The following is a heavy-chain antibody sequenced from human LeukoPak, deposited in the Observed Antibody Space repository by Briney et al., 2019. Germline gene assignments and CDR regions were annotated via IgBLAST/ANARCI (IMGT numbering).Heavy chain of an antibody. J-gene: IGHJ4*02. CDR2: ISSGSSYI. V-gene: IGHV3-21*01. CDR1: GFTFSNHN. Sequence: GGFLRLSCAASGFTFSNHNMNWVRQAPGKGLEWVASISSGSSYIYYAHSVKGRFTISRDNTKNSVYLQMNSLRAEDTAVYYCASHYGLDYWGRGTLVTVSS. CDR3: ASHYGLDY. D-gene: IGHD4-17*01.